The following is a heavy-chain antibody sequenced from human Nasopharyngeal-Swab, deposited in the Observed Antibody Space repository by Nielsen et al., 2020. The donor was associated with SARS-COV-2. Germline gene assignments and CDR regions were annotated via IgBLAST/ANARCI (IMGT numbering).Heavy chain of an antibody. CDR2: ISSSSSYI. CDR3: AREALLGYCSGGSCYRTWFDP. V-gene: IGHV3-21*01. J-gene: IGHJ5*02. Sequence: WIRQPPGKGLEWVSSISSSSSYIYYADSVKGRFTISRDNAKNSLYLQMNSLRAEDTAVYYCAREALLGYCSGGSCYRTWFDPWGQGTLVTVSS. D-gene: IGHD2-15*01.